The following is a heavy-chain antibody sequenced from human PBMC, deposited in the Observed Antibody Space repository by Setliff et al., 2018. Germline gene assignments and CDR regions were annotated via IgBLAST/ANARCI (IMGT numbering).Heavy chain of an antibody. D-gene: IGHD4-17*01. Sequence: ASVKVSCKASGYTFTTYHIHWVRQDPGQGLEWMGIINSGAGSTSYAQKFQGRITLTRDTSTSTVYMQLNSLRSEDTAVYYCARGGSPDCTTNSCRYGDYFYWGQGTLVTVSS. CDR3: ARGGSPDCTTNSCRYGDYFY. CDR1: GYTFTTYH. V-gene: IGHV1-46*01. CDR2: INSGAGST. J-gene: IGHJ4*02.